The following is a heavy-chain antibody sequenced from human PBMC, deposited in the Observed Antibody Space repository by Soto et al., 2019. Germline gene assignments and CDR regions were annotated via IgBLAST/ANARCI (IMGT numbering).Heavy chain of an antibody. CDR2: IYDSGST. CDR3: ARGQVVAAQH. Sequence: QLQLQESGSGLVKPSQTLSLPCAVSGRSISSGGYSWSWIRQPPGKGLEWIGYIYDSGSTYYNPSLMSRVTISVDRPKNQFSLRLSSVTAAHTAVYYCARGQVVAAQHWGQGTLVSVSS. D-gene: IGHD2-15*01. CDR1: GRSISSGGYS. V-gene: IGHV4-30-2*01. J-gene: IGHJ4*02.